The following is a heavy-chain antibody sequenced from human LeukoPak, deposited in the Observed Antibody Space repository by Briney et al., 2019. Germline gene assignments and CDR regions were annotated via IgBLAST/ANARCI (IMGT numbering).Heavy chain of an antibody. D-gene: IGHD3-3*01. V-gene: IGHV3-21*01. CDR1: GFTFSSYS. CDR3: ARDSLGSDFWSGYYPYYYYYYGMDV. Sequence: PGGSLRLSCAASGFTFSSYSMNWVRQAPGKGLEWVSSISSSSSYIYYADSVKGRFTISRDNAKNSLYLQMNSLRAEDTAVYYCARDSLGSDFWSGYYPYYYYYYGMDVWGQGTTVTVSS. J-gene: IGHJ6*02. CDR2: ISSSSSYI.